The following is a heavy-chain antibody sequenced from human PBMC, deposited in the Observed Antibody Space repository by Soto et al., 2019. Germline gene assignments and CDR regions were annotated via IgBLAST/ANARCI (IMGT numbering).Heavy chain of an antibody. CDR3: ARQIYDSDTGPHFQYYPDS. Sequence: GESLKISCKGSGYSLAGYWITWVRQKPGKGLEWMGRIDPSDSQTYYSPSFRGHVTISVTKSITTVFLQWSSLRASDTAMYYCARQIYDSDTGPHFQYYPDSRGPGTPVTVSS. V-gene: IGHV5-10-1*01. D-gene: IGHD3-22*01. J-gene: IGHJ4*02. CDR1: GYSLAGYW. CDR2: IDPSDSQT.